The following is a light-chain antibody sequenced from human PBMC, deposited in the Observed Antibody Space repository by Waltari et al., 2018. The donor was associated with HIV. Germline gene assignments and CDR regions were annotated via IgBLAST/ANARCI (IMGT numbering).Light chain of an antibody. V-gene: IGLV2-23*01. J-gene: IGLJ2*01. Sequence: QSALTQPASVSGSPGQSITISCTGTSSDVGNYNLVSWYQQHPGKAPKFIIYEAIKRPSGVSDRISGSKSASTAALTISGLQADDEADYFCSSYGGSSIWLFGGGTKLTVL. CDR1: SSDVGNYNL. CDR3: SSYGGSSIWL. CDR2: EAI.